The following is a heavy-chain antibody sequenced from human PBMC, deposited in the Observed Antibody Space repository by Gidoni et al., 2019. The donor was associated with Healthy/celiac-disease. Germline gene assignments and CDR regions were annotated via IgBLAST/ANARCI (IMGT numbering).Heavy chain of an antibody. V-gene: IGHV4-31*03. CDR1: GGAISSGGYY. Sequence: QVQLQESGPGLVKPAQTLSLTCTVAGGAISSGGYYWSWIRQHPGKGLEWIAYIHYSGSTYYNPSLTRRVTLSVDTSKTQFSLKLRSVTAADTAVYYCASERGAAAGIDYWGQGTLVTVSS. D-gene: IGHD6-13*01. CDR2: IHYSGST. J-gene: IGHJ4*02. CDR3: ASERGAAAGIDY.